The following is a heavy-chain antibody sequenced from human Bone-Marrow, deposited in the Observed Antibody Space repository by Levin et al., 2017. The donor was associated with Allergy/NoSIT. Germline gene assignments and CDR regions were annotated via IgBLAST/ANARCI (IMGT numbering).Heavy chain of an antibody. D-gene: IGHD6-19*01. Sequence: PGGSLRLSCAASGFTFSSFAMSWVRQAPGKGLEWVSAISASGTSTYYADSVKGRFTISRDNSKNTLYLQMNSLRAEDTALYYCATKGAIVVAGRFDNWGPGILVTVSS. CDR1: GFTFSSFA. CDR3: ATKGAIVVAGRFDN. J-gene: IGHJ4*02. V-gene: IGHV3-23*01. CDR2: ISASGTST.